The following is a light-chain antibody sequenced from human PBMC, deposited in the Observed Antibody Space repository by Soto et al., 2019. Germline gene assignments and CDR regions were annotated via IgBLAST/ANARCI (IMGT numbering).Light chain of an antibody. CDR1: QSISTW. Sequence: DIQMTQSPSTLSASLGDRVTITCRASQSISTWLAWYQQKPGKAPKLLIYKASSLEGGVPSRFSGSGSGTEFTLTISSLQPDDFATYYCQQYLNRWTFGQGTKVDIK. CDR2: KAS. J-gene: IGKJ1*01. V-gene: IGKV1-5*03. CDR3: QQYLNRWT.